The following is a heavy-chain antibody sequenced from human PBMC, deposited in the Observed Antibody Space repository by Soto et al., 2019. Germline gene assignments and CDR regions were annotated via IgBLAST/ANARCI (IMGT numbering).Heavy chain of an antibody. Sequence: ASVKVSCKASGYTFTSYGISWVRQAPGQGLEWMGWISAYNGNTNYAQKLQGRVTMTTDTSTSTAYMELRSLRSDDTAVYYCARSSFPVYYCYYYGMDVWGQGTTVTVSS. D-gene: IGHD6-13*01. CDR3: ARSSFPVYYCYYYGMDV. V-gene: IGHV1-18*04. CDR1: GYTFTSYG. CDR2: ISAYNGNT. J-gene: IGHJ6*02.